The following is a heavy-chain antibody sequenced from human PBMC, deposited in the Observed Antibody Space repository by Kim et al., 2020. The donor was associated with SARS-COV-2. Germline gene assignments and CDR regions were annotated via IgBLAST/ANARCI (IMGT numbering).Heavy chain of an antibody. CDR2: ISAYNGNT. Sequence: ASVKVSCKASGYTFTSYGISWVRQAPGQGLEWMGWISAYNGNTNYAQKLQGRVTMTTDTSTSTAYMELRSLRSDDTAVYYCARAAFTTVRWQLVDNWFDPWGQGTLVTVSS. CDR1: GYTFTSYG. CDR3: ARAAFTTVRWQLVDNWFDP. V-gene: IGHV1-18*01. D-gene: IGHD6-13*01. J-gene: IGHJ5*02.